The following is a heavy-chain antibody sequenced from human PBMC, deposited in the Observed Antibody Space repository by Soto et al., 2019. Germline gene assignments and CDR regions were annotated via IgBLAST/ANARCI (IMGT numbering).Heavy chain of an antibody. J-gene: IGHJ2*01. CDR2: ISGSGGNT. CDR1: GFTFRSYA. D-gene: IGHD2-21*01. Sequence: EVQLLESGGGWVQPGGSLRLSCAASGFTFRSYAMSWVRQAPGKGLEWVSAISGSGGNTYYADSVKGRFTISRDNSKNTLYLQINSLRAEDTAVYYCALHTICGGGRGDCIRIFDVWGRGTLVTVSS. CDR3: ALHTICGGGRGDCIRIFDV. V-gene: IGHV3-23*01.